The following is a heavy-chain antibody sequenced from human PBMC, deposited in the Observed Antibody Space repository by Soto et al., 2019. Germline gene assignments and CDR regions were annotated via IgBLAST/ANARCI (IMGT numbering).Heavy chain of an antibody. CDR3: ARASGAAGYYYYYYMGV. Sequence: SETLSLTCTVSGGSISSYYWSWIRQPPGKGLEWIGYIYYSGSTNYNPSLKSRVTISVDTSKNQFSLKLSSVTAADTAVYYCARASGAAGYYYYYYMGVRGKGTTVTVSS. J-gene: IGHJ6*03. CDR2: IYYSGST. CDR1: GGSISSYY. V-gene: IGHV4-59*01. D-gene: IGHD6-13*01.